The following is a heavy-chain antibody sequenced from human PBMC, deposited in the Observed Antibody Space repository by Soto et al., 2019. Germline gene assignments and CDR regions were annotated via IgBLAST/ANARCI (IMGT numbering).Heavy chain of an antibody. Sequence: PGDSLKLSGNGSGYSFTRYWISWVRQMPGKGLEWMGRIDPSDSYTNYSPSFQGHVTISADKSISTAYLQWSSLKASDTAMYYCARHIPGADHYFYYSGMDVGGQGPTVTLAS. CDR3: ARHIPGADHYFYYSGMDV. V-gene: IGHV5-10-1*01. CDR2: IDPSDSYT. CDR1: GYSFTRYW. D-gene: IGHD6-19*01. J-gene: IGHJ6*02.